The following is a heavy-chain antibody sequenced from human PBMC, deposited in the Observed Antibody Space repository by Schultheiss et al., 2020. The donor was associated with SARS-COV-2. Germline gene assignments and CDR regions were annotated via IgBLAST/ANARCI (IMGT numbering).Heavy chain of an antibody. Sequence: GGSLRLSCAASGFTFSSYGMHWVRQAPGKGLEWVAVISYDGSNKYYADSVKGRFTISRDNSKNTLYLQMNSLRAEDTAVYYCAKFPASCSSTSCNVFDYWGQGTLVTVSS. V-gene: IGHV3-30*18. D-gene: IGHD2-2*01. CDR3: AKFPASCSSTSCNVFDY. CDR1: GFTFSSYG. CDR2: ISYDGSNK. J-gene: IGHJ4*02.